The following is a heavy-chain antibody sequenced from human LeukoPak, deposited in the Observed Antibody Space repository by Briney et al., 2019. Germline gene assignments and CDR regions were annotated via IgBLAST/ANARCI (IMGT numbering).Heavy chain of an antibody. CDR2: ISAYNGNT. V-gene: IGHV1-18*01. CDR1: GYTFTSYD. D-gene: IGHD3-22*01. CDR3: ARDLGIYYYDSSGYSPFDY. J-gene: IGHJ4*02. Sequence: ASVKVSCKASGYTFTSYDINWVRQAPGQGLEWMGWISAYNGNTNYAQKLQGRVTMTTDTSTSTAYMELRSLRSDDTAVYYCARDLGIYYYDSSGYSPFDYWGQGTLVTVSS.